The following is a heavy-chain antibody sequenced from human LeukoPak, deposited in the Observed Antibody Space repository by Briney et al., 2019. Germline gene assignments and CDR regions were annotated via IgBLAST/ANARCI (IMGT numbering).Heavy chain of an antibody. Sequence: GRSLRLSCAASGFTFRNYAIHWVRQAPGKGLEWVAVISYDGRNKYYADSVKGRFTISRDNSKNTLYLQMNSLRAEDTAVYYCARDLVAAAGASYYYYGMDVWGQGATVTVSS. V-gene: IGHV3-30*04. J-gene: IGHJ6*02. CDR1: GFTFRNYA. CDR3: ARDLVAAAGASYYYYGMDV. D-gene: IGHD6-13*01. CDR2: ISYDGRNK.